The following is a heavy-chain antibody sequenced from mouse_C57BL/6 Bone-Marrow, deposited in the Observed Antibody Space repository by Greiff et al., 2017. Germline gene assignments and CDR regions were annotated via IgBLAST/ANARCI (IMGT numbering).Heavy chain of an antibody. D-gene: IGHD1-1*01. J-gene: IGHJ1*03. Sequence: QVQLQQPGAELVMPGASVKLSCKASGYTFTSYWMHWVKQRPGQGLEWIGEIDPSDSYTNYNQKFKGKSTLTVDKSSSTAYMQLSSLTSEDSAVYYCARPYGSRGYFDVWGTGNTVTVSS. CDR1: GYTFTSYW. CDR3: ARPYGSRGYFDV. V-gene: IGHV1-69*01. CDR2: IDPSDSYT.